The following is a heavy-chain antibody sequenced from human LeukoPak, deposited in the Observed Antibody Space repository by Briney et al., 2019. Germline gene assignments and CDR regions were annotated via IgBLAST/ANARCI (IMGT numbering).Heavy chain of an antibody. Sequence: GGSLRLSCAASGFTFSSYWMTWVRQAPGKGVEWVANIKHNGDELNYVDSVEGRFTISRDNAKNSLYLHMTGLRAEDTAVYYCARELRTFDSWGQGTLVTVSS. CDR1: GFTFSSYW. CDR2: IKHNGDEL. J-gene: IGHJ4*02. CDR3: ARELRTFDS. D-gene: IGHD3-16*01. V-gene: IGHV3-7*01.